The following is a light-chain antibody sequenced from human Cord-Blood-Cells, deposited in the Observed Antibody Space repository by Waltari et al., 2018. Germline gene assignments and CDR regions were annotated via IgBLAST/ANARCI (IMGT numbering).Light chain of an antibody. J-gene: IGLJ1*01. CDR3: SSYTSSSVYV. CDR2: DVS. V-gene: IGLV2-14*01. Sequence: QSALTQPASVSGSPGQSITISCTGTSSDVGGYNYVSWYQQHPGKAPKLMIYDVSNRPSGVSKRFAVSKSGNTAALTISGLQDEDEADYYCSSYTSSSVYVFGTGTKVTVL. CDR1: SSDVGGYNY.